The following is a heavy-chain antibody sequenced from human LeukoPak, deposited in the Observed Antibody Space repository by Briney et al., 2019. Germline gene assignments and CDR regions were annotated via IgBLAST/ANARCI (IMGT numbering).Heavy chain of an antibody. V-gene: IGHV4-39*07. CDR3: ARDGVQWLVHRGSGWFDP. J-gene: IGHJ5*02. D-gene: IGHD6-19*01. Sequence: ASETLSLTCTVSGGSISSSSYYWGWIRQPPGKGLEWIGSIYYSGSTYYNPSLKSRVTISVDTSKNQFSLKLSSVTAADTAVYYCARDGVQWLVHRGSGWFDPWGQGTLVTVSS. CDR2: IYYSGST. CDR1: GGSISSSSYY.